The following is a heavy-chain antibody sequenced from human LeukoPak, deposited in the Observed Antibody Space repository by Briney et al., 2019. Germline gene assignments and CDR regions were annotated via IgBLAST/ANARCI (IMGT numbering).Heavy chain of an antibody. CDR2: FDPEDGET. V-gene: IGHV1-24*01. J-gene: IGHJ3*02. D-gene: IGHD3-9*01. CDR3: ATRKPITIFSGRWAFDI. CDR1: GYTLTELS. Sequence: ASVKVSCKVSGYTLTELSMHWVRRAPGKGLEWMGGFDPEDGETIYAQKFQGRVTMTEDTSTDTAYMELSSLRSEDTAVYYCATRKPITIFSGRWAFDIWGQGTMVTVSS.